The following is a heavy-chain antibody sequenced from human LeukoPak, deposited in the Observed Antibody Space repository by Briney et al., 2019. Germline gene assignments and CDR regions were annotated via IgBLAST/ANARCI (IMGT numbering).Heavy chain of an antibody. V-gene: IGHV7-4-1*02. J-gene: IGHJ4*02. Sequence: ASVKVSCKASGYNFNSYGMNWVRQAPGQGLEWMGWIHPSTGNPTYAQGFTGRFVFSLDTSVSTTYLQISSLKAEDTAVYYCARAFQSLGGLSLPDYWGQGTLVTVSS. CDR2: IHPSTGNP. CDR1: GYNFNSYG. CDR3: ARAFQSLGGLSLPDY. D-gene: IGHD3-16*02.